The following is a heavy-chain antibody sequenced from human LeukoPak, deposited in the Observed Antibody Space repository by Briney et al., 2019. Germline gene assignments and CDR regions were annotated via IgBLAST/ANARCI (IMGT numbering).Heavy chain of an antibody. D-gene: IGHD6-25*01. CDR2: IFYSGNT. J-gene: IGHJ4*02. V-gene: IGHV4-39*01. CDR1: GGSINSSSYY. CDR3: ARGAANPSFDY. Sequence: SETLSLTCTVSGGSINSSSYYWGWIRQPPGKGLEWIGSIFYSGNTYDNPSLKSRVTISVDTSKNQFSLKLNSVTAADTAVYYCARGAANPSFDYWGQGTLVTVSS.